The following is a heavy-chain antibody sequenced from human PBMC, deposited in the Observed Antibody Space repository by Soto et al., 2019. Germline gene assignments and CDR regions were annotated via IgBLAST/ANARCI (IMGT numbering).Heavy chain of an antibody. V-gene: IGHV1-3*01. CDR2: INAGNGNT. Sequence: QVQLVQSGAEVKKPGASVKVSCKASGYTFTSYAMHWVRQAPGQRLEWMGWINAGNGNTKYSQKFQGRVTITRDTSAGTAYMELSSLRSEDTAVYYCAREVAVAGTGGWFDPWGQGTLVTVSS. CDR3: AREVAVAGTGGWFDP. D-gene: IGHD6-19*01. J-gene: IGHJ5*02. CDR1: GYTFTSYA.